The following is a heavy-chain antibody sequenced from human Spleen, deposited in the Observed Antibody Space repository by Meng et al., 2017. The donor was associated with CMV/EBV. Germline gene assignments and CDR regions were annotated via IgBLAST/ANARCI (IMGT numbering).Heavy chain of an antibody. D-gene: IGHD2-2*02. CDR2: INPSGGST. V-gene: IGHV1-46*01. Sequence: ASVKVSCKASGYTFTSYYMHWVRQAPGQGLEWMGIINPSGGSTSYAQKFQGRVTMTRDTSTSTVYMELSSLRSEDTAVYYFARDRVVPAAIWASYYYYGMDVWGQGTTVTVSS. CDR3: ARDRVVPAAIWASYYYYGMDV. J-gene: IGHJ6*02. CDR1: GYTFTSYY.